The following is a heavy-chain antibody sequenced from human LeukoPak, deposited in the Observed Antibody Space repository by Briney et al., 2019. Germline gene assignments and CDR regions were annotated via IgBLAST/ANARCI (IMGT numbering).Heavy chain of an antibody. CDR3: ARDECCSSTSCLMFDY. V-gene: IGHV3-21*01. CDR1: GFTFSSYS. Sequence: GGSLRLSCAASGFTFSSYSMNWVRQAPGKGLEWVLSISSSSSYIYYADSVKGRFTISRDNAKNSLYLQMNSLRAEDTAVYYCARDECCSSTSCLMFDYWGQGTLVTVSS. J-gene: IGHJ4*02. CDR2: ISSSSSYI. D-gene: IGHD2-2*01.